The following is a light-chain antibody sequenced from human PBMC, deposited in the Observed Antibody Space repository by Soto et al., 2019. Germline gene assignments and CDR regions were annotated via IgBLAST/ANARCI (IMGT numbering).Light chain of an antibody. V-gene: IGLV1-51*01. CDR1: SSNIGSNY. CDR3: GTLENSLTVVV. Sequence: QAVVTQPPSISAAPGQRVTISCSGSSSNIGSNYVAWYQHVPGTAPKLLIYNNVKRPSGIPDRFSGSKSGTSATLDISGLQTVDEADYFCGTLENSLTVVVFGGGTQLTVL. CDR2: NNV. J-gene: IGLJ7*01.